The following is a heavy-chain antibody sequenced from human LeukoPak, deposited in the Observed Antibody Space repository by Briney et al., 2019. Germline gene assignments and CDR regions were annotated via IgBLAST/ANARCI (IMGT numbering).Heavy chain of an antibody. CDR2: IWNDGSKK. Sequence: GGSLTFSCAASGVTFSDHGMHWVRQAPAKGLEWVAVIWNDGSKKIYADSVKGRFTISRDNSKNTLYLQMNSLRAEDTAVYYCAKGSNYGDRIFVYWGQGTLVTVSS. CDR1: GVTFSDHG. CDR3: AKGSNYGDRIFVY. D-gene: IGHD4-11*01. J-gene: IGHJ4*02. V-gene: IGHV3-33*06.